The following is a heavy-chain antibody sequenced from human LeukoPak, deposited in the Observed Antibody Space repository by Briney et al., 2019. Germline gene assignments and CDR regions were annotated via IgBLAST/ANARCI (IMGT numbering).Heavy chain of an antibody. Sequence: GASVKVSCKASGYTFTSYDINWVRQATGQGLEWMGWMNPNSGNTGYAQKFQGRVTITRNTSISTAYMELSSLRSEDTAVYYCARGTEVLRFLEWLLPKGYYYYMDVWGKGTTVTVSS. V-gene: IGHV1-8*03. D-gene: IGHD3-3*01. CDR3: ARGTEVLRFLEWLLPKGYYYYMDV. J-gene: IGHJ6*03. CDR2: MNPNSGNT. CDR1: GYTFTSYD.